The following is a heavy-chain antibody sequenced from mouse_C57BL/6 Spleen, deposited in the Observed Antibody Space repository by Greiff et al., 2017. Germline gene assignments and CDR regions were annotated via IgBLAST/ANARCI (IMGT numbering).Heavy chain of an antibody. J-gene: IGHJ4*01. Sequence: EVMLVESGGGLVKPGGSLKLSCAASGFTFSSYAMSWVRQTPEKRLEWVATISDGGSYTYYPDNVKGRFTISRDNAKNNLYLQMSHLKSEDTAMYYCARDTQSSTVVATDYYAMDYWGQGTSVTVSS. CDR3: ARDTQSSTVVATDYYAMDY. V-gene: IGHV5-4*01. CDR2: ISDGGSYT. CDR1: GFTFSSYA. D-gene: IGHD1-1*01.